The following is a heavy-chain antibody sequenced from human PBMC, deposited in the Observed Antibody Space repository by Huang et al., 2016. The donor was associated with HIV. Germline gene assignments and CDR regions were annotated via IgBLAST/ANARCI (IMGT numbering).Heavy chain of an antibody. D-gene: IGHD3-22*01. Sequence: QVHLVQSGAEVKKPGSSVKVSCKASGDSFTSLPINWVRQAPGQGLEGMGGLVHMLGSATYEQKFRGRVTSSADESTSTSDRERSRRRSDDTAIYYGATSTPMLGESGGWSGKVVITENVPYVDWGQGTLVTVSS. CDR3: ATSTPMLGESGGWSGKVVITENVPYVD. CDR2: LVHMLGSA. V-gene: IGHV1-69*01. CDR1: GDSFTSLP. J-gene: IGHJ4*02.